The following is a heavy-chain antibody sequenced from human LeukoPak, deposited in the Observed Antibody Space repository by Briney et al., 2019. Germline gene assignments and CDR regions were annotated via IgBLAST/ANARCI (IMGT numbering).Heavy chain of an antibody. V-gene: IGHV1-2*02. CDR3: ARERVVPAAIGGGLRY. D-gene: IGHD2-2*02. CDR2: INPNSGGT. Sequence: ASVKVSCKASGYTFTGYYMHWVRQAPGQGLEWMGWINPNSGGTNYAQKFQGRVTMTRDTSISTAYMELSRLRSDDTAVYYCARERVVPAAIGGGLRYWGRGTLVTVSS. CDR1: GYTFTGYY. J-gene: IGHJ4*02.